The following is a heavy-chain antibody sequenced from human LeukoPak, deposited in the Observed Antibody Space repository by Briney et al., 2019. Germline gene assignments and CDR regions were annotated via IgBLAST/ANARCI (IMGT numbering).Heavy chain of an antibody. CDR3: VRVRYSGSWFPVPNFDC. Sequence: GGSLRLSCAASGVTVSGSYMSWVRQAPGKGLEGVSVIYTSGDTYYADSVKGRFTISRDSYKNTLYLQMNTLRTEDTAVYYCVRVRYSGSWFPVPNFDCWGQGTLVTVSS. D-gene: IGHD1-26*01. V-gene: IGHV3-66*01. CDR2: IYTSGDT. CDR1: GVTVSGSY. J-gene: IGHJ4*02.